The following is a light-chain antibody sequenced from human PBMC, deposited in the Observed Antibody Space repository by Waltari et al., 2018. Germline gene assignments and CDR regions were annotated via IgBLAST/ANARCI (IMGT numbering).Light chain of an antibody. CDR1: QSLSGT. CDR3: QQYNNWPPTMYS. CDR2: GAS. V-gene: IGKV3-15*01. Sequence: EIVMTQSPAALSVSPGERATLSCRASQSLSGTLAWYQQKPGQAPRLLIHGASNRATGIPARFRGSGSGTEYTLTISRLQSEDFAVYYCQQYNNWPPTMYSFGQGTKLEIK. J-gene: IGKJ2*03.